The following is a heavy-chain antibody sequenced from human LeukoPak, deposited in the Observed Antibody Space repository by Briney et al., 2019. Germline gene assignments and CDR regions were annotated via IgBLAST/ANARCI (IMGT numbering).Heavy chain of an antibody. J-gene: IGHJ4*02. V-gene: IGHV3-48*04. CDR1: GFTFSTYS. CDR3: ARDATSGWYRGYFDY. Sequence: GGSLRLSCAASGFTFSTYSMNWVRQAPGKGLEWVSYISSSSFTIHYADSVKGRFTISRDNAKSSLYLQMNSLRAEDTAVYYCARDATSGWYRGYFDYWGQGTLVTVSS. D-gene: IGHD6-19*01. CDR2: ISSSSFTI.